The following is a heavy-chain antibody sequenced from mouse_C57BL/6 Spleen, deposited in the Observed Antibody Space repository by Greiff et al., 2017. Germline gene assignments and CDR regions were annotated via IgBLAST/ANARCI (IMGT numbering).Heavy chain of an antibody. J-gene: IGHJ3*01. CDR1: GYTFTSYW. V-gene: IGHV1-69*01. CDR2: IDPSASYT. D-gene: IGHD3-2*02. Sequence: VQLQQPGAELVMPGASVKLSCKASGYTFTSYWMHWVKQRPGQGLEWIGEIDPSASYTNYNQKFKGKSTLTVEQSSGTAYMQISSLRAEDSAVYYCSRQLRPSGFAYWGQGTLGTVSA. CDR3: SRQLRPSGFAY.